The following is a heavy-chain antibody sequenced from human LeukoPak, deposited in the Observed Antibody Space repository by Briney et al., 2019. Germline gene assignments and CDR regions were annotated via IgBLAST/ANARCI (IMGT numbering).Heavy chain of an antibody. CDR1: GGSISRYY. D-gene: IGHD5-12*01. V-gene: IGHV4-59*08. Sequence: SETLSLTCTVSGGSISRYYWIWIRQPPGNGLEWIGYIYYSGSTYYNPSLKSRVTISVDTSKNQFSLKLSSVTAADTAVYYCARHSVADYYGMDVWGQGTTDTVSS. CDR3: ARHSVADYYGMDV. CDR2: IYYSGST. J-gene: IGHJ6*02.